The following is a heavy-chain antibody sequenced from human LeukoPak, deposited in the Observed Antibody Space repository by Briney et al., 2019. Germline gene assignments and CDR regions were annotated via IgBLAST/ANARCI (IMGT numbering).Heavy chain of an antibody. CDR3: ASDTAAAGTHYYYMDV. CDR2: IIPIFGTA. V-gene: IGHV1-69*05. Sequence: SVKVSCKASGGTFSSYAISWVRQAPAQGLEWMGRIIPIFGTANYAQKSQGRVTINTDESTSTAYMELSSLRPEDTAVYYCASDTAAAGTHYYYMDVWGKGTTVTVSS. CDR1: GGTFSSYA. D-gene: IGHD6-13*01. J-gene: IGHJ6*03.